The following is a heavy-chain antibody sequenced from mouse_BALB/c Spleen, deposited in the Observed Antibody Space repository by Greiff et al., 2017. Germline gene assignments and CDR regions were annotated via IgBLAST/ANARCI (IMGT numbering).Heavy chain of an antibody. D-gene: IGHD3-3*01. V-gene: IGHV5-4*02. CDR2: ISDGGSYT. Sequence: EVMLVESGGGLVKPGGSLKLSCAASGFTFSDYYMYWVRQTPEKRLEWVATISDGGSYTYYPDSVKGRFTISRDNAKNNLYLQMSSLKSEDTAMYYCATGLTWFAYWGQGTLVTVSA. CDR3: ATGLTWFAY. J-gene: IGHJ3*01. CDR1: GFTFSDYY.